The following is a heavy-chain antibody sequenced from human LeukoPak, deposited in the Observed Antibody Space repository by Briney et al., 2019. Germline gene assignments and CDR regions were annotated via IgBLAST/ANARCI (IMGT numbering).Heavy chain of an antibody. Sequence: GGSLRLSCAASGFTVSSNYMSWVRQAPGKGLEWVSVIYSGGSTSYADSVKGRFTISRDNSKNTVYLQVNILRAEDTAVYYCAREGPSISSGWPGLFDYWGQGTLVIVSS. J-gene: IGHJ4*02. D-gene: IGHD6-19*01. CDR3: AREGPSISSGWPGLFDY. CDR2: IYSGGST. CDR1: GFTVSSNY. V-gene: IGHV3-66*01.